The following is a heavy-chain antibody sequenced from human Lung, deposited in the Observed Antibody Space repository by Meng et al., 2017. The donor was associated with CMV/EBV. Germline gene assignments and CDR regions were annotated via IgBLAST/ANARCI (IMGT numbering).Heavy chain of an antibody. CDR3: ARHYDSSWFGY. D-gene: IGHD6-13*01. CDR2: IYCGDSKT. V-gene: IGHV5-51*01. CDR1: GYSFATYW. Sequence: GGSLRLXCKSSGYSFATYWIGWVRQMPGKDLDWMGMIYCGDSKTIYSPFFQGQVTISADKSISTAYLQWSSLQASDTAMYYCARHYDSSWFGYWGQGTLVTVSS. J-gene: IGHJ4*02.